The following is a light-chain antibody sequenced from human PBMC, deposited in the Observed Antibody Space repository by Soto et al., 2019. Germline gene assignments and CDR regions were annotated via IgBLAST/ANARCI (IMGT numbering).Light chain of an antibody. Sequence: EIVLTQSPGTLSLSPGERATLSCRASQSVSSSYLAWYQQKPGQAPRLLIYGASSRATGIPDRFSGSGSGTEFTLTISRLEPEDFAVYYCQQYGSSSTFGQGTKVDNK. CDR2: GAS. CDR3: QQYGSSST. J-gene: IGKJ1*01. CDR1: QSVSSSY. V-gene: IGKV3-20*01.